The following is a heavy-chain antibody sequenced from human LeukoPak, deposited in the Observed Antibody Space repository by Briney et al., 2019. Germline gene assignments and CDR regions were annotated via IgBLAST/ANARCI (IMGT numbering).Heavy chain of an antibody. V-gene: IGHV4-59*01. CDR2: IYYSGST. CDR1: GGSISSYY. D-gene: IGHD6-13*01. J-gene: IGHJ5*02. CDR3: ARDRPIAAGFGFDP. Sequence: SETLSLTCTVSGGSISSYYWSWIRQPPGKGLEWIGYIYYSGSTNYNPSLKSRVTISVDTSKNQFSLKLSSVTAADTAVYYCARDRPIAAGFGFDPWGQGTLVTVSS.